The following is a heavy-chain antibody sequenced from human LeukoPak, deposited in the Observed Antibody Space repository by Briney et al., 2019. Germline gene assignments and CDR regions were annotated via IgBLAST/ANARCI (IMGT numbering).Heavy chain of an antibody. J-gene: IGHJ4*02. Sequence: GGSLRLSCAASGFTFSSYAMHWVRQAPGKGLEWVAVISYDGSNKYYADSVKGRFTISRDNSKNTLYLQMNSRRAEDTAVYYCARGRHHRGSFDYWGQGTLVTVSS. CDR1: GFTFSSYA. CDR3: ARGRHHRGSFDY. CDR2: ISYDGSNK. V-gene: IGHV3-30*04. D-gene: IGHD3-10*01.